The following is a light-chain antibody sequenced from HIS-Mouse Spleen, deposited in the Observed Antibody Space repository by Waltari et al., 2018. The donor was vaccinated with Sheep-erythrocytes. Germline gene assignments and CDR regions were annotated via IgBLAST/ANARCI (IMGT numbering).Light chain of an antibody. CDR2: DVS. CDR1: SIDVGGSNY. J-gene: IGLJ3*02. CDR3: CSYAGSYTWV. V-gene: IGLV2-11*01. Sequence: QSALTQPRSVSGSPGQSAPIPCTGTSIDVGGSNYFSWYQQHPGKAPKLMIYDVSKRPSGVPDRFSGSKSGNTASLTISGLQAEDEADYYCCSYAGSYTWVFGGGTKLTVL.